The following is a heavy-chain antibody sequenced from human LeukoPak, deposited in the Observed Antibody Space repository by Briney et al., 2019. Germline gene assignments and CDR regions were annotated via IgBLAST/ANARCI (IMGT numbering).Heavy chain of an antibody. CDR2: IYYSGSI. CDR1: GGSISSYY. V-gene: IGHV4-59*08. CDR3: AIHLISSGSCYHLCNY. Sequence: SETLSLTCTVSGGSISSYYWSWIRQPPGKGLEWIGYIYYSGSINYNPSLKSRVTISVDTSKNQFSLKLSSVTAADTAVYYCAIHLISSGSCYHLCNYWGQGTLVTVSS. D-gene: IGHD2-15*01. J-gene: IGHJ4*02.